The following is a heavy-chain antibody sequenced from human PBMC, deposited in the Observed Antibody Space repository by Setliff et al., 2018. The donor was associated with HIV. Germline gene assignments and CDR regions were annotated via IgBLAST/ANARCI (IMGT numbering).Heavy chain of an antibody. Sequence: GESLKISCKGSGYSFPTYWIGWVRQKPGKGLEWMGIIYPSDSNTIYSPSFQGQVTISADKSITTAYLQWSSLEASDTAMYYCARSNWGSFHYWYFDLWGRGTRVTVS. J-gene: IGHJ2*01. D-gene: IGHD7-27*01. V-gene: IGHV5-51*01. CDR2: IYPSDSNT. CDR3: ARSNWGSFHYWYFDL. CDR1: GYSFPTYW.